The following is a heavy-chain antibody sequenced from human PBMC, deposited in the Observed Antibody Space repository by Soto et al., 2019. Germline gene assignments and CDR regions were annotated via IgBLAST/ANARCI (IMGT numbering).Heavy chain of an antibody. J-gene: IGHJ4*02. Sequence: PSETLSLTCTVSGDSIRSYDWSWIRQTPGKGLEWIGYILDTGSTNYSPSLKSRVTISADTSKNQFSLKLSSVTAGDTAVYYWARGHEVWGQGTLVSVSS. CDR2: ILDTGST. CDR1: GDSIRSYD. CDR3: ARGHEV. V-gene: IGHV4-59*01.